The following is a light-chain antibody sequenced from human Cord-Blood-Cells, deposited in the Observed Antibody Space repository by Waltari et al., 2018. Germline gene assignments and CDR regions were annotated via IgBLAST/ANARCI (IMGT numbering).Light chain of an antibody. Sequence: EIVMTQSPATLPVSPGERATLSCRASKSDSSNLAWYQQKPGQAPRLLIYGASTGATGIPARFSGSGSGTEFTLSISSLQSEDFAVYYCQQYNNWPRTFGQGTKVEIK. CDR3: QQYNNWPRT. CDR1: KSDSSN. V-gene: IGKV3-15*01. CDR2: GAS. J-gene: IGKJ1*01.